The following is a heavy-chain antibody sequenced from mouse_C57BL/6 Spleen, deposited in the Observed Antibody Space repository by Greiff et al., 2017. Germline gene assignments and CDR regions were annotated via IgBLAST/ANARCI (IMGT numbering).Heavy chain of an antibody. Sequence: QVQLQQSGPELVKPGASVKISCKASGYAFSSSWMNWVKQRPGKGLEWIGRIYPGGGDTNYNGKFKGKATLTADKSSSTAYMQLRSLTSEDSAVYFCARGGRNYDYAMDYWGQGTSVTVSS. CDR1: GYAFSSSW. CDR2: IYPGGGDT. J-gene: IGHJ4*01. CDR3: ARGGRNYDYAMDY. V-gene: IGHV1-82*01. D-gene: IGHD1-1*01.